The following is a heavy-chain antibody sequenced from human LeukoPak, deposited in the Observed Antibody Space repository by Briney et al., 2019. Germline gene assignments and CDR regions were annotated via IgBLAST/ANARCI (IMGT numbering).Heavy chain of an antibody. V-gene: IGHV3-23*01. CDR2: IRSAVDTT. CDR1: GFTMSNYG. J-gene: IGHJ4*02. D-gene: IGHD3/OR15-3a*01. Sequence: GGSLGLSCAASGFTMSNYGVSWVRQAPGKGLEWVSGIRSAVDTTHYADSVKGRFIISRDNSKNTLSLQLNSLRPEDTALYYCAKHFCTGLDCSLFDSWGQGTLVTVSS. CDR3: AKHFCTGLDCSLFDS.